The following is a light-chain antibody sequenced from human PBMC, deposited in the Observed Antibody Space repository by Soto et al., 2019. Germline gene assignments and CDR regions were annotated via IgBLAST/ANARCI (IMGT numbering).Light chain of an antibody. CDR1: QRVSSN. Sequence: EIVMTQSPATLSVSPGERATLSCRASQRVSSNLAWYQQKPGQAPRLLIYGASTRATGIPARFSGSGSGTQFTLTISSLQSEDFVVYYCQQYNNWPPITFGQGTRLEIK. CDR3: QQYNNWPPIT. CDR2: GAS. J-gene: IGKJ5*01. V-gene: IGKV3-15*01.